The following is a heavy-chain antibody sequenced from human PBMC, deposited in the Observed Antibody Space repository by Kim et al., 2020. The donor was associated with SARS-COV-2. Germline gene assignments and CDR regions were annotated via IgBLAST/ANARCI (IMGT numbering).Heavy chain of an antibody. CDR2: IVVGSGNT. V-gene: IGHV1-58*02. CDR3: AAEDLRGSGTLDV. D-gene: IGHD3-10*01. J-gene: IGHJ6*02. Sequence: SVKVSCKASGFTFTSSAMQWVRQARGQRLEWIGWIVVGSGNTNYAQKFQERVTITRDMSTSTAYMELSSLRSEDTAVYYCAAEDLRGSGTLDVWGQGTTVTVSS. CDR1: GFTFTSSA.